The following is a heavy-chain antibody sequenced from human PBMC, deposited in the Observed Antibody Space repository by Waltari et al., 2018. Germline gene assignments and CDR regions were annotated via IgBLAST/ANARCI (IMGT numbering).Heavy chain of an antibody. CDR1: GFTFSSYS. CDR2: ISSSSSYI. CDR3: AIRAYCSSTSCLFDY. V-gene: IGHV3-21*01. D-gene: IGHD2-2*01. J-gene: IGHJ4*02. Sequence: AASGFTFSSYSMNWVRQAPGKGLEWVSSISSSSSYIYYADSVKGRFTISRDNAKNSLYLQMNSLRAEYTAVYYCAIRAYCSSTSCLFDYWGQGTLVTVSS.